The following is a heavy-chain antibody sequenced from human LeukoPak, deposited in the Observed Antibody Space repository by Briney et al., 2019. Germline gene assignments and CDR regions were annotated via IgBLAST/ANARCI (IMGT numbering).Heavy chain of an antibody. V-gene: IGHV3-74*01. CDR3: AREHGVVISRGRRYNWLDP. CDR2: INSGGSST. Sequence: WGSLRLSCSASGFTFSSYCWHWVGQAPGKGLVGVSRINSGGSSTSYAYPVRVRFTISRYKATNTLYLHSKSLEAKDASSYYCAREHGVVISRGRRYNWLDPWGQGTLVTVSS. J-gene: IGHJ5*02. CDR1: GFTFSSYC. D-gene: IGHD3-3*01.